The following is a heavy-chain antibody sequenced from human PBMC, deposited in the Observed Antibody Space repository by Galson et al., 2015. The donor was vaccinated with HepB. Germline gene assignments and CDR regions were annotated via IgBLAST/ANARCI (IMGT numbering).Heavy chain of an antibody. Sequence: LEWIAYIYSSGGTNYNPSLQSRVTISVDTSNNQFSLRLSSLTAADTAVYYCARVGHNYDYDYWGQGTLVTVSS. D-gene: IGHD5-12*01. J-gene: IGHJ4*02. CDR3: ARVGHNYDYDY. V-gene: IGHV4-59*01. CDR2: IYSSGGT.